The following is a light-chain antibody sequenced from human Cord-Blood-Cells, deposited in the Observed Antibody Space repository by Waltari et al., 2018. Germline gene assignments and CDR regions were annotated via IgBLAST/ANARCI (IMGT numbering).Light chain of an antibody. CDR2: GAS. V-gene: IGKV3-15*01. CDR3: QQYNNWPRT. Sequence: EIVMTQSPATLSVSPGERATLSCRASQRVSSNLAWYQQKPGQAPRLLIYGASTRATGSPARFSGSGSGTEFTLTISRLQSEDFAVYYCQQYNNWPRTFGQGTKVEIK. J-gene: IGKJ1*01. CDR1: QRVSSN.